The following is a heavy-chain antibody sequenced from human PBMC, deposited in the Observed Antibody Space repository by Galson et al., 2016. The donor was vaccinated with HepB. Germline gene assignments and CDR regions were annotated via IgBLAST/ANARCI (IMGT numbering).Heavy chain of an antibody. CDR3: AKGWSDY. CDR2: ISGNGGGT. D-gene: IGHD2-15*01. J-gene: IGHJ4*02. V-gene: IGHV3-23*01. CDR1: GFTFSTYT. Sequence: SLRLSCAASGFTFSTYTMGWVRQAPGKGLEWVSGISGNGGGTYYADSVKGRFTISRDNSKNTLYLQMNSLRVEDTAVYYCAKGWSDYWGQGTLVTVSS.